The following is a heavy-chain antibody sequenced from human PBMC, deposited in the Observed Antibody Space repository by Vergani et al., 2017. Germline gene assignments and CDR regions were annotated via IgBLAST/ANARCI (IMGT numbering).Heavy chain of an antibody. CDR1: GGTFSSYA. J-gene: IGHJ4*02. V-gene: IGHV1-69*01. CDR3: AKDQGRYCSSTSCYNPGFDY. CDR2: IIPIFGTA. D-gene: IGHD2-2*02. Sequence: QVQLVQSGAEVKKPGSSVKVSCKASGGTFSSYAISWVRQAPGQGLEWMGGIIPIFGTANYAQKFQGRVTITADESTSTAYMELSSLRAEDTAVYYCAKDQGRYCSSTSCYNPGFDYWGQGTLVTVSS.